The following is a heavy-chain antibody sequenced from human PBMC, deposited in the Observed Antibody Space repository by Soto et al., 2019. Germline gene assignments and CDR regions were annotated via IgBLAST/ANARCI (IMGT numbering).Heavy chain of an antibody. CDR1: GGSISSGDYY. V-gene: IGHV4-30-4*01. CDR2: IYYSGST. Sequence: SETLSLTCTVSGGSISSGDYYWSWIRQPPGKGLEWIGYIYYSGSTYYNPSLKSRVTISVDTSKNQVSLKLSSVTAADTAVYYCAREIVVVPAAQEKAHNWFDPWGQGTLVTVSS. J-gene: IGHJ5*02. CDR3: AREIVVVPAAQEKAHNWFDP. D-gene: IGHD2-2*01.